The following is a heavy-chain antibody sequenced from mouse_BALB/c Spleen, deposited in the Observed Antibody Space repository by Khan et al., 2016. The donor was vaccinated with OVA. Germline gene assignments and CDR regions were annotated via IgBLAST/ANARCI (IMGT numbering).Heavy chain of an antibody. CDR3: ARKNYYGYAMDY. V-gene: IGHV3-2*02. D-gene: IGHD1-1*01. CDR2: ISYGGST. J-gene: IGHJ4*01. CDR1: GYSITSDYA. Sequence: EVQLVESGPGLVKPSQSLSLTCTVTGYSITSDYAWDWIRQFPGNKLEWMGYISYGGSTSYNPSLKSRISITRDTSKNQFFLQSNSVTTEDTATYYCARKNYYGYAMDYWGQGTSVTVSS.